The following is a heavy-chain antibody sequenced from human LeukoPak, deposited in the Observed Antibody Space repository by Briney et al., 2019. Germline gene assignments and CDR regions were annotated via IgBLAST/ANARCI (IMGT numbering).Heavy chain of an antibody. CDR2: TYYRSKRYN. J-gene: IGHJ4*02. D-gene: IGHD6-13*01. Sequence: SQTLSLTCAISGDSFSSNSAAWNWLRQSPSRGLEWLGRTYYRSKRYNDYAVSVKSLITINPDTSKNQFSLQLNSVTPEDTAVYYCTKGYSMSYWGLGTLVTVSS. CDR1: GDSFSSNSAA. CDR3: TKGYSMSY. V-gene: IGHV6-1*01.